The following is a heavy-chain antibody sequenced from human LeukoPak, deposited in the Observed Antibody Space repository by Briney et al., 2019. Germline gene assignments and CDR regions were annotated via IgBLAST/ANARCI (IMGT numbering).Heavy chain of an antibody. CDR3: IKDRSGTYSFDY. V-gene: IGHV3-64D*09. Sequence: GGSLRLSCSASGFTLSSYSMHWVRQAPGKGLEYVSTSGGATYYADSVKGRFTISRDNAKNTLYLQMSSLRAEDTAVYYCIKDRSGTYSFDYWGQGTLVTVSS. CDR1: GFTLSSYS. CDR2: SGGAT. D-gene: IGHD1-26*01. J-gene: IGHJ4*02.